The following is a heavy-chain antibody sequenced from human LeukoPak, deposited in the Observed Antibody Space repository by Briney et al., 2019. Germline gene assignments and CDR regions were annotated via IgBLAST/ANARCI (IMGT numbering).Heavy chain of an antibody. CDR1: GGSFSGYY. V-gene: IGHV4-34*01. CDR3: ARGPTTVTRYNWFDP. J-gene: IGHJ5*02. D-gene: IGHD4-17*01. Sequence: SETLSLTCAVYGGSFSGYYWSWIRQPPGKGLEWIGEVNHSGSTNYNPSLESRVTISVDTSKNQFSLKLSSVTAADTAVYYCARGPTTVTRYNWFDPWGQGTLVTVSS. CDR2: VNHSGST.